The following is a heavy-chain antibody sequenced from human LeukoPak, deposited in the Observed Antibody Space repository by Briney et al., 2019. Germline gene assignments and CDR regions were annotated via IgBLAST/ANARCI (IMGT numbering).Heavy chain of an antibody. CDR1: GYTFTSYD. V-gene: IGHV1-8*01. Sequence: ASVKVSCEASGYTFTSYDINWVRQATGQGLEWMGWMNPNSGNTGYAQKFQGRVTMTRDTSISTAYMELSSLRSEDTAVYYCSFRGEDRDGNFDYWGQGTLVTVSS. CDR2: MNPNSGNT. CDR3: SFRGEDRDGNFDY. J-gene: IGHJ4*02. D-gene: IGHD5-24*01.